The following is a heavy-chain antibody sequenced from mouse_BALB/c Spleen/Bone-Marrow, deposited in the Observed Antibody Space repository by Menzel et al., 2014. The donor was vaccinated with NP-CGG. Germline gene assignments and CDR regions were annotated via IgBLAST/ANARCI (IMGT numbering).Heavy chain of an antibody. CDR2: IDPANADT. D-gene: IGHD3-1*01. Sequence: VQLQQSGAELVKPGASVKLSCTASGFNIKDTYIHWVKQRPEQGLEWIGRIDPANADTKYGPKFQGKATITADTSSKPVFLQFISLTSEDTAIYYCVRAARTFDYWGQGTTLAVSS. CDR1: GFNIKDTY. J-gene: IGHJ2*01. V-gene: IGHV14-3*02. CDR3: VRAARTFDY.